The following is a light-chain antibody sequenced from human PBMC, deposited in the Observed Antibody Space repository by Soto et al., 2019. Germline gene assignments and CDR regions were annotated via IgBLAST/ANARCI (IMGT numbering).Light chain of an antibody. CDR3: QKYNSAPMLT. CDR2: AAS. CDR1: QGIRNY. V-gene: IGKV1-27*01. J-gene: IGKJ4*01. Sequence: DIQMTQSPSSLSASVGDRVTITCRASQGIRNYLAWYQQKPGKVPKLLIYAASNLQSGVPSRFSGSGSGTDFTLTISSLQPEDVATYYCQKYNSAPMLTFGGGTKVEIK.